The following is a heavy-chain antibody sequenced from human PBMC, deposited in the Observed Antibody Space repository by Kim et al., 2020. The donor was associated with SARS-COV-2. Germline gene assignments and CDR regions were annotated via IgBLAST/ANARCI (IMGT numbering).Heavy chain of an antibody. V-gene: IGHV4-39*02. Sequence: YNPSLKSRVTISVYTSKNQFSLKLSSVTAADTAVYYCARDIIAVAGDFDYWGQGTLVTVSS. J-gene: IGHJ4*02. D-gene: IGHD6-19*01. CDR3: ARDIIAVAGDFDY.